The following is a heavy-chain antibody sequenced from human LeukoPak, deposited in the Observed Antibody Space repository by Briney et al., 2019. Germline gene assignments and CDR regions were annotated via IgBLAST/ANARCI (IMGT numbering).Heavy chain of an antibody. CDR1: GFPFSDYT. CDR2: ISDSNHK. J-gene: IGHJ4*02. V-gene: IGHV3-21*01. CDR3: ARDLGDGTPFDY. Sequence: GGSLRLSCAASGFPFSDYTMNWVRQAPGKGLEWVSSISDSNHKPYADSVKGRFTISRDNAKNTLYLQMNSLRVEDTAVYYCARDLGDGTPFDYWGQGTLVTVSS. D-gene: IGHD1-7*01.